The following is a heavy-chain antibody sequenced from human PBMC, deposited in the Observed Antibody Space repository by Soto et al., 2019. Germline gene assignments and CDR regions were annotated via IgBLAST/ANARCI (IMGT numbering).Heavy chain of an antibody. CDR1: GGSISSGGYY. Sequence: PSETLSLTCTVSGGSISSGGYYWSWIRQHPGKGLEWIGYIYYSGSTYYNPSLKSRVTISVDTSKNQFSLKLSSVTAADTAVYYCARELGFYYYSGMDVWGQGTTVTVSS. J-gene: IGHJ6*02. CDR3: ARELGFYYYSGMDV. V-gene: IGHV4-31*02. CDR2: IYYSGST. D-gene: IGHD3-3*02.